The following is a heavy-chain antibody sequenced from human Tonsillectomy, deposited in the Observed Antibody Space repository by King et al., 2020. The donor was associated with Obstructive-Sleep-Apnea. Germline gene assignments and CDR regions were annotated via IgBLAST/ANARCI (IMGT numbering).Heavy chain of an antibody. CDR2: ISDDGSNK. V-gene: IGHV3-30-3*01. CDR1: GFTFSSYA. CDR3: AREQAAAGTYYFDY. J-gene: IGHJ4*02. D-gene: IGHD6-13*01. Sequence: VQLVESGGGGVQPGRSLRLSCAASGFTFSSYAMHWVRQASGKGLEWVAVISDDGSNKFYADSVKGRFTISRDNSKNTLYLQMNSLSAEDTALYYCAREQAAAGTYYFDYWGQGTLVTVSS.